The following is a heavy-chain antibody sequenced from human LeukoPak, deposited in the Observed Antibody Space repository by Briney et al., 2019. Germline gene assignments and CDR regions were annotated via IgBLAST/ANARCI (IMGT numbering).Heavy chain of an antibody. V-gene: IGHV3-30*18. CDR3: AKDRYSSGWYSDFDY. Sequence: GGSLRLSCAASGFIFSSYGMHWVRQAPGKGLEWVAVISYDGSNKYYADSVKGRFTISRDNSKNTLYLQMNSLRAEDTAVYYCAKDRYSSGWYSDFDYWGRGTLVTVSS. J-gene: IGHJ4*02. D-gene: IGHD6-19*01. CDR2: ISYDGSNK. CDR1: GFIFSSYG.